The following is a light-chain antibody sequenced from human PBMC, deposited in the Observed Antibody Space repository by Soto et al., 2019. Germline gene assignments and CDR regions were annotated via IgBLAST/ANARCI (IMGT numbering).Light chain of an antibody. Sequence: DIVTTQSPDSLAVSLGERATINCKSSQSVLYSSNNKNYLAWYQQKAGQPPKLLIYWASTRQSGVPDRVSGSGSETDFTLTISSLQAEDVAIYYCQQYYNPPLTFGGGTKVEIK. V-gene: IGKV4-1*01. J-gene: IGKJ4*01. CDR2: WAS. CDR3: QQYYNPPLT. CDR1: QSVLYSSNNKNY.